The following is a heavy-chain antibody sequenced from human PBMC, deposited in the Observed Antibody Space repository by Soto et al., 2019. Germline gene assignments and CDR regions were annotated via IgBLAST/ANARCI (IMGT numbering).Heavy chain of an antibody. D-gene: IGHD6-6*01. J-gene: IGHJ4*02. V-gene: IGHV5-51*06. CDR1: GYKFTNYW. CDR3: ARLLGGWGGSSSALVFDF. Sequence: EVQLVQSGAEVKKPGQSLKISCKASGYKFTNYWIAWVRQMPGNGLEWMGIIYPGDSDTRYSPSFQGQVTIPADKSFTTAYLQWSSLKASDTAIFYCARLLGGWGGSSSALVFDFWGQGTLVTVSS. CDR2: IYPGDSDT.